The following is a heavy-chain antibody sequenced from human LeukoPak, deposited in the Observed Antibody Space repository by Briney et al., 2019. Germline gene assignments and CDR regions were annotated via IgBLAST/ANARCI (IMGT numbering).Heavy chain of an antibody. V-gene: IGHV6-1*01. CDR2: TLYRSKWYF. J-gene: IGHJ5*02. CDR1: GDTVSYNVAA. D-gene: IGHD2-2*01. CDR3: ARRLTQYDCFDP. Sequence: SQTLSLTCAISGDTVSYNVAAWNWIRQSPSRGLEWLGRTLYRSKWYFDYAESVKGRITISTDTAKNQFSLHLNSVTPEDTAVYYCARRLTQYDCFDPWGQGILVTVSS.